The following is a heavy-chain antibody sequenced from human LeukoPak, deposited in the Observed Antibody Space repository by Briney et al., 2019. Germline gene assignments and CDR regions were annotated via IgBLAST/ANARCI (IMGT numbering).Heavy chain of an antibody. D-gene: IGHD3-10*01. Sequence: ASVKVSCKASGYTFTTYYMHWVRQAPGQALEWMGIINPSGGSTNYAQKFQGRVTMTRDTSTTTVYMDLRSLTSEDTAVYYCALFQPPGGFFTGMDVWGKGTTVTVSS. CDR3: ALFQPPGGFFTGMDV. CDR2: INPSGGST. CDR1: GYTFTTYY. J-gene: IGHJ6*04. V-gene: IGHV1-46*01.